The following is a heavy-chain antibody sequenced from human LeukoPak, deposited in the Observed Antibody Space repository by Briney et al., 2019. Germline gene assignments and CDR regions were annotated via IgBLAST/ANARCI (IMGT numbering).Heavy chain of an antibody. V-gene: IGHV4-4*07. Sequence: SETLSLTCTVSGGSVSSYNWTWIRQPAGMGLELIGRIYTSGITNYNPSLKSRVTISVDTSKNQFSLKLSSVTAADTAVYYCARERRDYGDPIDYWGQGTLVTVSS. CDR1: GGSVSSYN. J-gene: IGHJ4*02. CDR2: IYTSGIT. CDR3: ARERRDYGDPIDY. D-gene: IGHD4-17*01.